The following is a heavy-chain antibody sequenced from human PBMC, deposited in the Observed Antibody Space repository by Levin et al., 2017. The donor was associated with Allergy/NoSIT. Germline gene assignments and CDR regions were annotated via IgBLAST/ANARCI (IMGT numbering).Heavy chain of an antibody. CDR2: MSYDGSNK. D-gene: IGHD3-10*01. CDR3: AKDHGSGSTFDY. Sequence: GGSLRLSCAASGFTFNNYGMHWVRQAPGKGLEWVVVMSYDGSNKYYADSLKGRFTISRDNSKNTLYLQMNSLRAEDTAVYYCAKDHGSGSTFDYWGQGTLVTVSS. CDR1: GFTFNNYG. J-gene: IGHJ4*02. V-gene: IGHV3-30*18.